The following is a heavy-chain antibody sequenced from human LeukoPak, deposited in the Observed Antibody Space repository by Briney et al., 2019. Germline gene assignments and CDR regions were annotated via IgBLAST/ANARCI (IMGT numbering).Heavy chain of an antibody. J-gene: IGHJ6*02. D-gene: IGHD2-2*01. Sequence: ASVKVSCKASGYTFTDYAMHWVRQAPGQRLEWMGWINAGNGDTKYSQKLQGRVTITRDTSASTANMELSSLRNEDTAVYYCARVPSTYYYYYGMDVWGQGTTVTVSS. CDR1: GYTFTDYA. CDR3: ARVPSTYYYYYGMDV. V-gene: IGHV1-3*01. CDR2: INAGNGDT.